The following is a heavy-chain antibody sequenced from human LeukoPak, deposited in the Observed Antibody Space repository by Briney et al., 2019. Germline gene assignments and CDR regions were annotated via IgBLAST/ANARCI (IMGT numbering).Heavy chain of an antibody. Sequence: ASVNVSCKASGGTFSSYAISWVRPAPRQRLEWMGGIIPIFGTANYAQKFQGRVTITGDESTSTAYMELSSLRSEDTAVYYCARALGVVNAPFDYWGQGTLVTVSS. D-gene: IGHD3-3*01. V-gene: IGHV1-69*13. CDR1: GGTFSSYA. CDR3: ARALGVVNAPFDY. CDR2: IIPIFGTA. J-gene: IGHJ4*02.